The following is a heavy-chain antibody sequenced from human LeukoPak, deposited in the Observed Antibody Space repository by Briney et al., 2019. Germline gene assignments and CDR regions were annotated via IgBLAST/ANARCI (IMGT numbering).Heavy chain of an antibody. D-gene: IGHD6-25*01. V-gene: IGHV3-30*18. J-gene: IGHJ4*02. Sequence: PGGSLRLSCAASGFTFSSYGMHWVRQAPGKGLEWVAVISYDGSNKYYADSVKGRFTISRDNSKTTLYLQMNSLRAEDTAVYYCAKGARIAAALNYWGQGTLVTVSS. CDR1: GFTFSSYG. CDR2: ISYDGSNK. CDR3: AKGARIAAALNY.